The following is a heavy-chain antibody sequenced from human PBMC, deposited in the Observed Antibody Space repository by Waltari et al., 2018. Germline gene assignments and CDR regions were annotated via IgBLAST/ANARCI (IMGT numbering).Heavy chain of an antibody. CDR1: GFTFSSYG. CDR3: ARERLLNYYGSGSYYKSRHYYYGMDV. V-gene: IGHV3-33*01. Sequence: QVQLVESGGGVVQPGRSLRLSCAASGFTFSSYGMHWVRQAPGKGLEWVGVIGYDGSNKYYADSVKGRFTISRDNSKNTLYLQMNSLRAEDTAVYYCARERLLNYYGSGSYYKSRHYYYGMDVWGQGTTVTVSS. J-gene: IGHJ6*02. CDR2: IGYDGSNK. D-gene: IGHD3-10*01.